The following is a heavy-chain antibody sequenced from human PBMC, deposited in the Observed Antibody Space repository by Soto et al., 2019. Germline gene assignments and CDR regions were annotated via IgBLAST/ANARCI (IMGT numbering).Heavy chain of an antibody. Sequence: PGESLKISCKGSGYSFTSYWISWVRQMPGKGLEWMGRIDPSDSYTNYSPSFQGHVTISADKSISTAYLQWSSLKASDTAMYYCARPHIAVAGTGGMDVWGQGTTVTAP. J-gene: IGHJ6*02. D-gene: IGHD6-19*01. CDR1: GYSFTSYW. CDR3: ARPHIAVAGTGGMDV. V-gene: IGHV5-10-1*01. CDR2: IDPSDSYT.